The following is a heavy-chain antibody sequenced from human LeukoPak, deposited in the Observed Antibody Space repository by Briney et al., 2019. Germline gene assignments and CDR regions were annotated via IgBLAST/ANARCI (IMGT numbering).Heavy chain of an antibody. D-gene: IGHD2-2*02. CDR3: AAAISGVRGWFDP. J-gene: IGHJ5*02. Sequence: GGSLRLSCAASGFTFNDCAVHWVRQAPGKGLEWVATIPYDGNDKYYADFVKDRFNISRDNSKNTLYVQMSNLKTDPRAVYCCAAAISGVRGWFDPWGQGPLVPVSS. CDR1: GFTFNDCA. CDR2: IPYDGNDK. V-gene: IGHV3-30*04.